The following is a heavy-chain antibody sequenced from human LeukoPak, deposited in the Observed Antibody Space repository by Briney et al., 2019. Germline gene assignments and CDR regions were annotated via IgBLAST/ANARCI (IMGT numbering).Heavy chain of an antibody. D-gene: IGHD4-23*01. V-gene: IGHV4-31*03. CDR3: ARAYEAVAPISVDY. CDR2: IYYSGST. CDR1: GGSISSGGYY. Sequence: SQTLSLTCTVSGGSISSGGYYWSWIRPHPGKGLEWIGYIYYSGSTYYNPSLKSRVTISVDTSKNQYSLKLSSVTAADTAVYYCARAYEAVAPISVDYWGQGTLVTVSS. J-gene: IGHJ4*02.